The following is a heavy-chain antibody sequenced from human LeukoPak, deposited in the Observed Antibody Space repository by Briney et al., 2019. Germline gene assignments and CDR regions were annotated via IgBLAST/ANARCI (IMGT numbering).Heavy chain of an antibody. D-gene: IGHD2-21*02. V-gene: IGHV3-15*01. Sequence: GGSLRLSCAAPGFTFSNAWMSWVRQAPGKGLEWVGRIKSKTDGGTTDYAAPVKGRFTISRDDSKNTLYLQMNSLKTEDTAVYYCTTEKGSIVVVTATNWFDPWGQGTLVTVSS. CDR2: IKSKTDGGTT. CDR1: GFTFSNAW. J-gene: IGHJ5*02. CDR3: TTEKGSIVVVTATNWFDP.